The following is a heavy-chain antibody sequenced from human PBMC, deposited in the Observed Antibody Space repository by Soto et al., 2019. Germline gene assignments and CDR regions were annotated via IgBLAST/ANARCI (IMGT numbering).Heavy chain of an antibody. Sequence: ASVKVSCKASGYTFTAYYMHWVRQAPGKGLEWMGGFDPEDGETIYAQKFQGRVTMTEDTSTDTAYMELSSLRSEDTAVYYCATDQRANYYDSSGYHAYWGQGTLVTVSS. V-gene: IGHV1-24*01. CDR1: GYTFTAYY. CDR2: FDPEDGET. D-gene: IGHD3-22*01. CDR3: ATDQRANYYDSSGYHAY. J-gene: IGHJ4*02.